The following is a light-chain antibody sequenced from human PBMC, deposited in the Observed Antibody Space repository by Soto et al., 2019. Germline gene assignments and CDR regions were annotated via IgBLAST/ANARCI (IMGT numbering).Light chain of an antibody. CDR1: QSVSGSD. Sequence: IVLTQSPGIQSLSPGERAPLSCRASQSVSGSDLAWYQQKPGQAPRLLISGVSNRATGTPDRFSGSGSGTDFTLTISSLEPEDFAVFYCHQYGISPPTFGPGTKVDIK. V-gene: IGKV3-20*01. CDR3: HQYGISPPT. CDR2: GVS. J-gene: IGKJ1*01.